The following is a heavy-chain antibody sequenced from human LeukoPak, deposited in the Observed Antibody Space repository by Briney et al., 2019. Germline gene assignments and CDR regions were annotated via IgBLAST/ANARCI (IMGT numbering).Heavy chain of an antibody. Sequence: ASVKVSCKASGYHFTSQYVHWVRQAPGQGLEWMGVINPTGGSTRNAQKFQGRFSMTGDTSTSTVYMELSRLRSEDTAVYYCARDPEEQQLVRGAVNWFDPWGQGTLVTVSS. CDR2: INPTGGST. CDR3: ARDPEEQQLVRGAVNWFDP. D-gene: IGHD6-13*01. J-gene: IGHJ5*02. CDR1: GYHFTSQY. V-gene: IGHV1-46*01.